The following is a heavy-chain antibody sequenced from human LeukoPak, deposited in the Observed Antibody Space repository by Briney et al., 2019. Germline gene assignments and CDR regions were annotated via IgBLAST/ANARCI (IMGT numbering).Heavy chain of an antibody. D-gene: IGHD6-13*01. Sequence: PGGSLRLSCAASGFTLSNYGMHWVRQAPGKGLEWVAVIWYDGSNKYYADSVKGRFTISRDNSKNTLSLQMNSLKAEDTAVYYCVRDCRDGSAWYSCFDYWGQGTPVTVSS. CDR1: GFTLSNYG. CDR3: VRDCRDGSAWYSCFDY. V-gene: IGHV3-33*01. CDR2: IWYDGSNK. J-gene: IGHJ4*02.